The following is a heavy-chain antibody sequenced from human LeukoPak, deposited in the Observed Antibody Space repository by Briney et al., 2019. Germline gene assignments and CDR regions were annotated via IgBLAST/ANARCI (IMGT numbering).Heavy chain of an antibody. CDR1: EFSVGSNY. Sequence: HPGGSLRLSCAASEFSVGSNYMTWVRQAPGKGLEWVAVISYDGSNKYYADSVKGRFTISRDNSKNTLYLQMNSLRAEDTAVYYCVGYGSGSYYNYYMDVWGKGTTVTVSS. V-gene: IGHV3-30*03. CDR2: ISYDGSNK. CDR3: VGYGSGSYYNYYMDV. J-gene: IGHJ6*03. D-gene: IGHD3-10*01.